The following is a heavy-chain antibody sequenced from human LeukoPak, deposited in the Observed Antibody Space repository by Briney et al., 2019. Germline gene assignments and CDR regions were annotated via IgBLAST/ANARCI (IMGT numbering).Heavy chain of an antibody. CDR2: IYYSGST. J-gene: IGHJ3*02. CDR1: GASISFYY. CDR3: ARHRAYGDYADAFDI. D-gene: IGHD4-17*01. Sequence: ASETLSLTCTVSGASISFYYWSWIRQPPGKGLEWIGYIYYSGSTNYNPSLKSRVTISVDTSKNQFSLKLSSVTAADTAVYYCARHRAYGDYADAFDIWGQGAMVTVSS. V-gene: IGHV4-59*08.